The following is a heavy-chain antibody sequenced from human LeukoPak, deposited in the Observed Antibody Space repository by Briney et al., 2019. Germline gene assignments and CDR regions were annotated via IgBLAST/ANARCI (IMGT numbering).Heavy chain of an antibody. Sequence: GGSLRLSCAASGFIFSSYGMHWVRQAPGKGLEWVAFIRYDGSDESYADFVKGRFTISRDNSKNTLYLQMNSLRAEDTAVYYCAKDGARYDSSGYLDYWGQGTLVTVSS. CDR2: IRYDGSDE. V-gene: IGHV3-30*02. D-gene: IGHD3-22*01. J-gene: IGHJ4*02. CDR1: GFIFSSYG. CDR3: AKDGARYDSSGYLDY.